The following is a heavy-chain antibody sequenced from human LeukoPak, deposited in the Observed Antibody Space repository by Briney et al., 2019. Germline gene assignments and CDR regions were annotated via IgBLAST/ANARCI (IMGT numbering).Heavy chain of an antibody. CDR3: AKPGKWELRSGFDP. Sequence: GGSLRLSCAASGFTFSSYAMSWVRQAPGKGLEWVSAISGSGGSTYYADSVKGRFTISRDNSKNTLYLQMNSLRAEDTAVYYWAKPGKWELRSGFDPWGQGTLVTVSS. CDR2: ISGSGGST. J-gene: IGHJ5*02. CDR1: GFTFSSYA. V-gene: IGHV3-23*01. D-gene: IGHD1-26*01.